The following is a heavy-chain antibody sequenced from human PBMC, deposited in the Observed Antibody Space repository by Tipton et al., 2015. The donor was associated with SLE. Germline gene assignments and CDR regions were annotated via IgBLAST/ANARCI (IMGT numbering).Heavy chain of an antibody. J-gene: IGHJ4*02. Sequence: TLSLTCTVSGASINRHYSSWNRQPAGKGLQWIGRIHPSGSINYNPSLKSRVTISVDTSKNQFSLKLSSVTAADTAVYYCARGASGSGSDYDPFSLDFWGQGTLVTVSS. D-gene: IGHD3-10*01. V-gene: IGHV4-4*07. CDR1: GASINRHY. CDR2: IHPSGSI. CDR3: ARGASGSGSDYDPFSLDF.